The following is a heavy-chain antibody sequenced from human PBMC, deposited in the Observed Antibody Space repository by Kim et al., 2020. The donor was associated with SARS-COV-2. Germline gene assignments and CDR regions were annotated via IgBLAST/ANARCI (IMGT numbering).Heavy chain of an antibody. CDR2: IYYTGSA. J-gene: IGHJ4*01. V-gene: IGHV4-30-4*01. Sequence: SETLSLTCTVSSGSLSSFDSYWSWIRQSPGKALEWIGFIYYTGSAYYNPSLKDRVTISIDTSKFSLKLSSVTPADTAVYYCAGRSARKFEYWGQGTLVTVSS. D-gene: IGHD2-15*01. CDR1: SGSLSSFDSY. CDR3: AGRSARKFEY.